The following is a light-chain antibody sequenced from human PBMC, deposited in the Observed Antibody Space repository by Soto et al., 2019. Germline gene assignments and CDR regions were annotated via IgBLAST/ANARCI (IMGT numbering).Light chain of an antibody. J-gene: IGKJ3*01. CDR2: DVS. CDR3: PHRTRCPYKFI. Sequence: EIVLTQSPATLSLSPGERATLSCRASQTISNYLAWYQQKPGLAPRLLIFDVSERATGVPARFSGSGSGTDFTLTINSLEPEDFAVYYCPHRTRCPYKFIFGPGTKL. CDR1: QTISNY. V-gene: IGKV3-11*01.